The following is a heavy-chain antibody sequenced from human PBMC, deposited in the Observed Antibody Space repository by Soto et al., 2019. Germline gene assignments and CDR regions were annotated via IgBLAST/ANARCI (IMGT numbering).Heavy chain of an antibody. Sequence: SETLPLTCTVSGGSISSYCWSWIRQPPGKGLEWIGEINYSGSTNYNPSLKSRVTISVDTSKNQFSLKLSSVTAADTAVYYCARGMDTAMVEFDYWGQGTLVTVSS. J-gene: IGHJ4*02. CDR3: ARGMDTAMVEFDY. CDR2: INYSGST. CDR1: GGSISSYC. V-gene: IGHV4-59*12. D-gene: IGHD5-18*01.